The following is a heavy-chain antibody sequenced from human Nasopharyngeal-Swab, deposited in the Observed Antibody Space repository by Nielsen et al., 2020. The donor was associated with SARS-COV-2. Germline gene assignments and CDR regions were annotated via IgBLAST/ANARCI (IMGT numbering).Heavy chain of an antibody. V-gene: IGHV3-7*01. Sequence: GESLKISCAASGFTFSSYWMCWVRQAPGKGLEWVANIKQDGSEKYYVDSVKGRFTISRGNAKNSLYLQMNSLRAEDTAVYYCARVGLSDWYFDLWGRGTLVTVSS. J-gene: IGHJ2*01. CDR3: ARVGLSDWYFDL. CDR1: GFTFSSYW. D-gene: IGHD3-3*02. CDR2: IKQDGSEK.